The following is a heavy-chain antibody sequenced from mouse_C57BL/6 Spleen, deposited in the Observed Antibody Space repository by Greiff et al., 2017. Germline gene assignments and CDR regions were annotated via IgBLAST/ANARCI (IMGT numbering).Heavy chain of an antibody. CDR2: ISDGGSYT. Sequence: EVMLVESGGGLVKPGGSLKLSCAASGFTFSSYDMSWVRQTPEKRLEWVATISDGGSYTYYPDNVKGRFTISRDNAENNLYLQMSHLKSEDTAMYYCARDPNWGWFAYWGQGTLVTVSA. D-gene: IGHD4-1*01. CDR1: GFTFSSYD. CDR3: ARDPNWGWFAY. J-gene: IGHJ3*01. V-gene: IGHV5-4*01.